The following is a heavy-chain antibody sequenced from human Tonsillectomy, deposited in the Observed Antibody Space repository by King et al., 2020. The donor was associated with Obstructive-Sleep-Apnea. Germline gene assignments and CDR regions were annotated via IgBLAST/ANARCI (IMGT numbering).Heavy chain of an antibody. Sequence: QLQESGPGLVKPSETLSLTCTVSVGSISNYYWSWIRQPPGKGLEWIGYMYYIGNTNYNPSLKGRVTISAETAKIQFSLGLSSVTAADTAIYYCARHRGGEDSGGYGDYFDYWGQGTLVTVSS. CDR2: MYYIGNT. CDR3: ARHRGGEDSGGYGDYFDY. D-gene: IGHD5-12*01. V-gene: IGHV4-59*08. J-gene: IGHJ4*02. CDR1: VGSISNYY.